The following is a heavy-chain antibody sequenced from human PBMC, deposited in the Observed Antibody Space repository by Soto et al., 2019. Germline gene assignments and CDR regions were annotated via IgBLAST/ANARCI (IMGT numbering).Heavy chain of an antibody. CDR2: IWYDGSNK. CDR1: GFTFSSYG. Sequence: GGSLRLSCAASGFTFSSYGMHWVRQAPGKGLEWVAVIWYDGSNKYYADSVKGRFTISRDNSKNTLYLQMNSLRAEDTAVYYCAKDEGGYFDWLPIDYWGQGTLVTVSS. CDR3: AKDEGGYFDWLPIDY. J-gene: IGHJ4*02. V-gene: IGHV3-30*02. D-gene: IGHD3-9*01.